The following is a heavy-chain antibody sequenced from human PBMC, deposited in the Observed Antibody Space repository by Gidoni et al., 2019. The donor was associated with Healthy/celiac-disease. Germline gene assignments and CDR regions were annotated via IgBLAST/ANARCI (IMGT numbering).Heavy chain of an antibody. Sequence: EVQLVESGGVVVQPGGSLRLSCAASGFTFDAYAIDWVRQAPGKGLECVCLMSCEGGRTYYADSVKGRCTISRDNSKNSLYLQMNSLRAEDTALYYCAKEAAGTVGYYYYGMDVWGQGTTVTVSS. J-gene: IGHJ6*02. CDR3: AKEAAGTVGYYYYGMDV. CDR1: GFTFDAYA. CDR2: MSCEGGRT. V-gene: IGHV3-43D*04. D-gene: IGHD6-13*01.